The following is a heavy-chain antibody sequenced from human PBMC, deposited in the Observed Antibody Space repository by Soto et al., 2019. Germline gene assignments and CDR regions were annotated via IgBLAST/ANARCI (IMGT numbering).Heavy chain of an antibody. CDR2: ISSSSTI. V-gene: IGHV3-48*01. CDR3: AREVDSDYGDYGSRGTYYFDY. D-gene: IGHD4-17*01. Sequence: PGGSLRLSCAASGFTFSSYSMNWVRQAPGKGLEWVSYISSSSTIYYADSVKGRFTISRDNAKNSLYLQMNSLRAEDTAVYYCAREVDSDYGDYGSRGTYYFDYWGQGTLVTVSS. CDR1: GFTFSSYS. J-gene: IGHJ4*02.